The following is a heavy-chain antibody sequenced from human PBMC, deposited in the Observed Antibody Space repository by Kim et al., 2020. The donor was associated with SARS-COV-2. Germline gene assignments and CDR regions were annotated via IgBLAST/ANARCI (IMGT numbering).Heavy chain of an antibody. CDR3: ARDGSGSTEGYYYYGMDV. CDR2: ISYDGSNK. Sequence: GGSLRLSCAASGFTFSSSAMHWVRQAPGKGLEWVAVISYDGSNKYYEDSVQVRFTISRDNYKNTLYLQMNSLRAEDTDVYYCARDGSGSTEGYYYYGMDVWGRGTTVTVSS. D-gene: IGHD3-10*01. J-gene: IGHJ6*01. V-gene: IGHV3-30*04. CDR1: GFTFSSSA.